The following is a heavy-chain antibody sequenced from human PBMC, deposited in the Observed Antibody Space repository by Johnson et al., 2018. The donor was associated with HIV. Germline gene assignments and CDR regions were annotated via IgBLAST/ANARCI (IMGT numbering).Heavy chain of an antibody. CDR2: ISYDGSNK. V-gene: IGHV3-30-3*01. J-gene: IGHJ3*02. CDR1: GFTFSSYT. D-gene: IGHD4-17*01. CDR3: ARGRKTVTTVRPSAFDI. Sequence: QVQLVESGGGVVQPGRFLRLSCVASGFTFSSYTMHWVRQAPGKGLEWVAVISYDGSNKYYADSVKGRFTISRDNSKNTLYLQMNSLRAEDTAVYYCARGRKTVTTVRPSAFDIWGQGTMVTVSS.